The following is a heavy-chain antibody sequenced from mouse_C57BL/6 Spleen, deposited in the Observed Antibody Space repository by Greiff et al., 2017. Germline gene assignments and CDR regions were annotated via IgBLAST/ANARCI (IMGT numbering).Heavy chain of an antibody. CDR1: GYTFTGYW. CDR3: ARDLGSNSTYFDV. CDR2: ILPGSGST. Sequence: VQLQQSGAELMKPGASVKLSCTATGYTFTGYWLAWVQQRPGNGLEWIGVILPGSGSTNYNGNFTGKATFTADTSTNTAYLQLSSLTTEDSAIYCCARDLGSNSTYFDVWGTGTTVTVSS. J-gene: IGHJ1*03. V-gene: IGHV1-9*01. D-gene: IGHD1-1*01.